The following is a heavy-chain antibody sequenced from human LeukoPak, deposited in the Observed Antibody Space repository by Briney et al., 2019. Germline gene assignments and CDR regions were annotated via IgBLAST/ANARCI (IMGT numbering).Heavy chain of an antibody. CDR1: GGSFSSYY. CDR2: IYYSGST. Sequence: SETLSLTCAVNGGSFSSYYWSWIRQPPGKGLEWIGYIYYSGSTNYNPSLKSRVTISVDTSKNQFSLKLSSVTAADTAVYYCATDSSGSLNAFDIWGQGTMVTVSS. V-gene: IGHV4-59*01. CDR3: ATDSSGSLNAFDI. J-gene: IGHJ3*02. D-gene: IGHD3-22*01.